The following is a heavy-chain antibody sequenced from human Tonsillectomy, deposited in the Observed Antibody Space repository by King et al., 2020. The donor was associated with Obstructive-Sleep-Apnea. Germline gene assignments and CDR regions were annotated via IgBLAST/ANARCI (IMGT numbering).Heavy chain of an antibody. CDR2: INSDGSTT. CDR1: GFTFSSYW. Sequence: QLVESGGGLVQPGGSLRLSCAASGFTFSSYWMHWVRQAPGKGLVWVSRINSDGSTTTYADSVKGRFPISRDNAKNTLHLQMSSLGAEDTAVYFCARDRDCRSTSCFFGMDVWGQGTTVTVSS. V-gene: IGHV3-74*01. J-gene: IGHJ6*02. CDR3: ARDRDCRSTSCFFGMDV. D-gene: IGHD2-2*01.